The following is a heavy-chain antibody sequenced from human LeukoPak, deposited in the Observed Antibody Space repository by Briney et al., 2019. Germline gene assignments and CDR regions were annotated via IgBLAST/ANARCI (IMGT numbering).Heavy chain of an antibody. J-gene: IGHJ6*03. CDR3: AKRRGLKFLYSYNLDV. CDR2: ISGSGGST. V-gene: IGHV3-23*01. D-gene: IGHD2/OR15-2a*01. Sequence: GGSLRLSCAVSGFTFSSYAMTWVRQAPGKGLEWVSAISGSGGSTYYADSVKGRFTISRDNSKNTLFLQMNSLRAEDTAVYYCAKRRGLKFLYSYNLDVWGKGTTVTVSS. CDR1: GFTFSSYA.